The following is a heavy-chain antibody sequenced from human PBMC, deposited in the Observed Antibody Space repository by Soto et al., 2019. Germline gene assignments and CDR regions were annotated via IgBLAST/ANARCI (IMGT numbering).Heavy chain of an antibody. CDR2: IIPIFRTA. J-gene: IGHJ4*02. Sequence: QVQLVQSGAEVKKPGSSVKVSCTASGGTFSSYAISWVRQAPGQGLEWMGGIIPIFRTANYAQKFQGGVTITADESTSIAYMDLSSLKSEDTAVYYCASRNGDYDYGYWGQGTLVTVSS. CDR1: GGTFSSYA. D-gene: IGHD4-17*01. V-gene: IGHV1-69*12. CDR3: ASRNGDYDYGY.